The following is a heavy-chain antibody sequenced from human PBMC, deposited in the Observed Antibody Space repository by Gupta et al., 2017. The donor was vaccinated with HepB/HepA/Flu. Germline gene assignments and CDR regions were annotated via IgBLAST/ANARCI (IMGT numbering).Heavy chain of an antibody. V-gene: IGHV1-2*02. Sequence: QVQLVQSGAEVKKPGASVKVSCKASGYTFTGYYMHWVRQAPGQGLEWMGWINPNSGGTNYAQKFQGRVTMTRDTSISTAYMELSRLRSDDTAVYYCARDIVVVPAAIGWFDPWGQGTLVTVSS. D-gene: IGHD2-2*01. CDR1: GYTFTGYY. J-gene: IGHJ5*02. CDR3: ARDIVVVPAAIGWFDP. CDR2: INPNSGGT.